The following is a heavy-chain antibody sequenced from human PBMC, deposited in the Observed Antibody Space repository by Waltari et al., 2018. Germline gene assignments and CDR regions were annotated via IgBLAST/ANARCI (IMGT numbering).Heavy chain of an antibody. V-gene: IGHV3-30*18. CDR1: GFTFSSYG. J-gene: IGHJ4*02. CDR2: IWYDGSNK. D-gene: IGHD2-21*02. Sequence: QVQLVESGGGVVQPGRSLRLSCAASGFTFSSYGMHWVRQAPGKGLEGVAVIWYDGSNKYYADSGKGRFTISRVNSKNTLYLQMNSLRAEDTAMYYCAKDDGGNSPFDYWGQGTLVTVSS. CDR3: AKDDGGNSPFDY.